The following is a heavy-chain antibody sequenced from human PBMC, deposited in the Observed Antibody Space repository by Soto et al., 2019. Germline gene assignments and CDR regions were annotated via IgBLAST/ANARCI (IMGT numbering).Heavy chain of an antibody. D-gene: IGHD1-7*01. V-gene: IGHV3-7*01. CDR1: GFTFSSNW. CDR3: TTVAGITGAT. CDR2: IKPDGSEQ. Sequence: PGGSLRLSCAASGFTFSSNWMNWVRQAPGKGLEWVATIKPDGSEQDYVESVKGRFTISRDNAKNSVHLQMYRLRAGDRVVYCGTTVAGITGATWGKGTLVTV. J-gene: IGHJ5*02.